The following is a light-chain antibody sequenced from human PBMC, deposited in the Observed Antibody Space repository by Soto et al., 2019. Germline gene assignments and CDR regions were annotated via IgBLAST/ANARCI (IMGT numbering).Light chain of an antibody. Sequence: QSVLNQPASVSGSPGQSITISCTGTSSDVGSYNLVSWYQQHPGKAPKLMIYEGSKRPSGVSNRFSGSKSGNTASLTISGLQAEDEADYYCCSCAGSSTYVFGTGTKVTVL. J-gene: IGLJ1*01. V-gene: IGLV2-23*01. CDR2: EGS. CDR3: CSCAGSSTYV. CDR1: SSDVGSYNL.